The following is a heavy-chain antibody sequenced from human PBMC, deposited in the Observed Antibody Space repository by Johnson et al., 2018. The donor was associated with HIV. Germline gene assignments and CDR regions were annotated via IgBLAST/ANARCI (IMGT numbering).Heavy chain of an antibody. V-gene: IGHV3-NL1*01. CDR1: GFTFSNYA. Sequence: QVQLVESGGGVVQPGRSLRLSCAASGFTFSNYAMTWVRQAPGKGLEWVSVIYSGGTTWYADSAKGRFTISTDNAEKSLYPKMTSLKGEDTDEYYCARGRSRGGYSGYDYGAFDIWGQGTMVTVSS. CDR2: IYSGGTT. D-gene: IGHD5-12*01. J-gene: IGHJ3*02. CDR3: ARGRSRGGYSGYDYGAFDI.